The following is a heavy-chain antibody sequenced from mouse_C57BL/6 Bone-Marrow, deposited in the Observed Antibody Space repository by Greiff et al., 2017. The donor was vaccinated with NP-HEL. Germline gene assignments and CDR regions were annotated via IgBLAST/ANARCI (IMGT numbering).Heavy chain of an antibody. CDR2: ISYDGSN. CDR1: GYSITSGYY. J-gene: IGHJ1*03. Sequence: EVKLEESGPGLVKPSQSLSLTCSVTGYSITSGYYWNWIRQFPGNKLEWMGYISYDGSNNYNPSLKNRISITRDTSKNQFFLKLNSGTTEDTATYYCARRWLLRGWYFDVWGTGTTVTVSS. CDR3: ARRWLLRGWYFDV. D-gene: IGHD2-3*01. V-gene: IGHV3-6*01.